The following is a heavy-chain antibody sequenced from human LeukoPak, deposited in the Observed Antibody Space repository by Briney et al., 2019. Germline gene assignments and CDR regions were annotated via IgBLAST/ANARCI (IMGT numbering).Heavy chain of an antibody. CDR1: GGSISSYY. V-gene: IGHV4-59*08. CDR3: ARVYSSGYFDY. D-gene: IGHD3-22*01. CDR2: IYYSGST. J-gene: IGHJ4*02. Sequence: LETLSLTCTVSGGSISSYYWSWIRQPPGKGLEWIGYIYYSGSTNYNPSLKSRVTISVDTSKNQFSLKLSSVTAADTAVYYCARVYSSGYFDYWGQGTLVTVSS.